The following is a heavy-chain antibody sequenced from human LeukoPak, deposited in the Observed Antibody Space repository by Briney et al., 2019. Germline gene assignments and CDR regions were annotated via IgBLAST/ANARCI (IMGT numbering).Heavy chain of an antibody. CDR1: GFTFSDYN. D-gene: IGHD3-10*01. J-gene: IGHJ4*02. V-gene: IGHV3-11*01. CDR2: ISRSGSTK. Sequence: GGSLRLSCAASGFTFSDYNMRWIRQAPGKGLEWVSSISRSGSTKYYADSVKGRFTISRDNAKNSLFLQMNSLRAEDTAVYYCARAAGDTGVDYWGQGTLVTVSS. CDR3: ARAAGDTGVDY.